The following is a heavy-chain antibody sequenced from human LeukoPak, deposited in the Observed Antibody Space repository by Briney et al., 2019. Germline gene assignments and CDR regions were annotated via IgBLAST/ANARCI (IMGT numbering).Heavy chain of an antibody. J-gene: IGHJ6*03. CDR1: GDFISSDISY. V-gene: IGHV4-61*02. D-gene: IGHD6-13*01. Sequence: PSETLSLTCTVSGDFISSDISYWSWIRQPAGKELEWIGRVSTSGGTDYNPSLKSRVTMSVDTSKNQFSLKLSSVTAADTAVYYCARDRVGIAAAGKVGDYYYYMDVWGKGTTVTISS. CDR2: VSTSGGT. CDR3: ARDRVGIAAAGKVGDYYYYMDV.